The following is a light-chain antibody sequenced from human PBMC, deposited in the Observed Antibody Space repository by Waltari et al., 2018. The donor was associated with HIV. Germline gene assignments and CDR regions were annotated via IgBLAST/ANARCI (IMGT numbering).Light chain of an antibody. CDR1: SSDIGGYKY. V-gene: IGLV2-14*01. J-gene: IGLJ3*02. CDR3: SSYTTSSTWV. Sequence: HSALTQPASVSGSPGQSDPISCTGTSSDIGGYKYVSRYHQQPGKAPNLMISEVSNRPSGVSNRFSGSKSGNTASLTISGLQAEDEADYYCSSYTTSSTWVFGGGTKLTVL. CDR2: EVS.